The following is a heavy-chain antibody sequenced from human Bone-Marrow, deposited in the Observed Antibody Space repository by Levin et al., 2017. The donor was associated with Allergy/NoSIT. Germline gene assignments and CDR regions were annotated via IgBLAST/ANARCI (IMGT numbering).Heavy chain of an antibody. CDR1: GFTFSSYW. CDR2: INGDGGST. J-gene: IGHJ4*02. V-gene: IGHV3-74*01. Sequence: GESLKISCAASGFTFSSYWMHWVREAPGKGLVWVSRINGDGGSTFYADSVKGRFTISRDNAKNTLYLQMNSLSAEDTALYFCASEDVAAAGYFDNWGRGTRVTVSS. D-gene: IGHD6-13*01. CDR3: ASEDVAAAGYFDN.